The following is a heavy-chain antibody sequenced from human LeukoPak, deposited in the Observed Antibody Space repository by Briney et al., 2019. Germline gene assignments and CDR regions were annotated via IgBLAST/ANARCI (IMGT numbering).Heavy chain of an antibody. V-gene: IGHV3-30*02. CDR2: IRYDGNNK. J-gene: IGHJ4*02. CDR3: ARGVYDSSGYRLWGGLYFDY. Sequence: GGSLRLSCAVSAFTFSSYGMHWVRQAPGKGLEWVAFIRYDGNNKYYADSVKGRFTISRDNAKNSLYLQMNSLRAEDTAVYYCARGVYDSSGYRLWGGLYFDYWGQGTLVTVSS. CDR1: AFTFSSYG. D-gene: IGHD3-22*01.